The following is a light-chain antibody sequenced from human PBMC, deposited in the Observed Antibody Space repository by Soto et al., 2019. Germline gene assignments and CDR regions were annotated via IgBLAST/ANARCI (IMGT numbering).Light chain of an antibody. CDR3: LQYDNHSWT. Sequence: DIQMTQSPATLSPSLGDRVTITCRASRSVSDWVAWYQQKPGKAPKLLIFDASTLKSGVPSRFSGSGSGTEFTLTISSLQPDDVATYYCLQYDNHSWTFGPGTKVDIK. J-gene: IGKJ1*01. V-gene: IGKV1-5*01. CDR1: RSVSDW. CDR2: DAS.